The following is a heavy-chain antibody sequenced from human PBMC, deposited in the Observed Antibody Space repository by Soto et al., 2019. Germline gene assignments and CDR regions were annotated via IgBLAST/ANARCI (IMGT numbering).Heavy chain of an antibody. V-gene: IGHV3-21*01. J-gene: IGHJ4*02. CDR2: ISSSSSYI. CDR3: ARAIAAAGTSGPRDY. D-gene: IGHD6-13*01. CDR1: GFTFSSYS. Sequence: EVQLVESGGGLVKPGGSLRLSCAASGFTFSSYSMNWVRQAPGKGLEWVSSISSSSSYIYYADSVKGQFTISRDNAKNSLYLQMNSLRAEDTAVYYCARAIAAAGTSGPRDYWGQGTLVTVSS.